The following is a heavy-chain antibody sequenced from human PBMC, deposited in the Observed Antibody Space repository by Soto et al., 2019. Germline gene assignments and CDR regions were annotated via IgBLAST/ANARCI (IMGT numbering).Heavy chain of an antibody. CDR3: ARDKITGLFDY. D-gene: IGHD3-16*01. CDR1: GGSFSGYY. CDR2: INHSGST. J-gene: IGHJ4*02. Sequence: PSETLSLTCAVYGGSFSGYYWTWIRQPPGTGLEWIGEINHSGSTNYNPSLKSRVTISVDTSKNQFSLKLTSVTAADTAVYYCARDKITGLFDYWGKGPLVTV. V-gene: IGHV4-34*01.